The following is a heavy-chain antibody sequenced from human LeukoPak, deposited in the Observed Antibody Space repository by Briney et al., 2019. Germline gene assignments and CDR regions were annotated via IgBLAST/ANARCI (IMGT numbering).Heavy chain of an antibody. CDR1: GFIFDDYA. Sequence: PGGSLRLSCVASGFIFDDYAMHWVRQAPGKGLEWVSLISGDGGSTYYADSVKGRFTISRDNNKNSLYLQINSLRTEDTALYYCAKAGVWVGESWDYYYFAMDVWGQGTTVTVSS. V-gene: IGHV3-43*02. CDR2: ISGDGGST. J-gene: IGHJ6*02. D-gene: IGHD3-10*01. CDR3: AKAGVWVGESWDYYYFAMDV.